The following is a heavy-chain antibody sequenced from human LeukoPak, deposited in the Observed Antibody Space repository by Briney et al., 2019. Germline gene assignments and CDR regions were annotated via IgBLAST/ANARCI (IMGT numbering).Heavy chain of an antibody. V-gene: IGHV1-2*02. J-gene: IGHJ4*02. CDR1: GYTFTGYY. D-gene: IGHD3-3*01. CDR3: ARKPTIFGVVIQFDY. CDR2: INPNSGGT. Sequence: ASVKVSCKASGYTFTGYYMHWVRQAPGQGLEWMGWINPNSGGTNYAQKFQGRVTMTRDTSISTAYMELSRLRSDDTAVYYCARKPTIFGVVIQFDYWGQGTLVTVSS.